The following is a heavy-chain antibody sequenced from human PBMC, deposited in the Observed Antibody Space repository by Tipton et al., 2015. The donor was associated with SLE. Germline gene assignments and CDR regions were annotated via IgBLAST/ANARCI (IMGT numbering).Heavy chain of an antibody. CDR1: GFTFSSYG. J-gene: IGHJ2*01. CDR3: ARDYYGSHWYFDL. Sequence: SLRLSCAASGFTFSSYGMHWVRQAPGKGLEWVAVIWYDGSNKYYADSVKGRFTIPRDNSKNTLYPQMNSLRAEDTAVYYCARDYYGSHWYFDLWGRGTLVTVSS. V-gene: IGHV3-33*01. CDR2: IWYDGSNK. D-gene: IGHD3-10*01.